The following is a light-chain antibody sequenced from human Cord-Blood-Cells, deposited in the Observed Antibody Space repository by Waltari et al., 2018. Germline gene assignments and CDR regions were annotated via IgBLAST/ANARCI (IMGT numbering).Light chain of an antibody. J-gene: IGKJ1*01. V-gene: IGKV1-39*01. Sequence: DIHMTHSPSSLSASVGDRVTLTCRASQSISSYLNWYQQKPGKAPKLLIYAASSLQSGVPSRFSGSGSGTDFTLTISSLQPEDFATYYCQQSYSTPQTFGQGTKVEIK. CDR2: AAS. CDR3: QQSYSTPQT. CDR1: QSISSY.